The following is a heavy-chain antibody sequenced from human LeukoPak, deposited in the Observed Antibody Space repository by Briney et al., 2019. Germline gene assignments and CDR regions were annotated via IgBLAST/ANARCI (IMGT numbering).Heavy chain of an antibody. D-gene: IGHD6-13*01. Sequence: PGGSLRLSCAASGFIFSSYAMHWVRQAPGKGLEWVAVISYDGSNKYADSVKGRFTISRDNAKNSLYLQMNSLRAEDTAVYYCASHDSSSWYGFHYYYYMDVWGKGTTVTVSS. CDR2: ISYDGSNK. CDR3: ASHDSSSWYGFHYYYYMDV. CDR1: GFIFSSYA. V-gene: IGHV3-30*04. J-gene: IGHJ6*03.